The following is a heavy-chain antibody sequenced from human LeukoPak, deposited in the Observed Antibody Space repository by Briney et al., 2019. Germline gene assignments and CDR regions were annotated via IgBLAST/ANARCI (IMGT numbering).Heavy chain of an antibody. CDR3: AGWRYYYDSSGYYYRNQYGMDV. D-gene: IGHD3-22*01. CDR1: GYTFIGYY. Sequence: ASVKVSCKASGYTFIGYYMHWVRQAPGQGLEWMGWINPNSGGTNYAQKFQGRVTMTRDASISTAYMELSRLRSDDTAVYYCAGWRYYYDSSGYYYRNQYGMDVWGQGTTVTVSS. CDR2: INPNSGGT. V-gene: IGHV1-2*02. J-gene: IGHJ6*02.